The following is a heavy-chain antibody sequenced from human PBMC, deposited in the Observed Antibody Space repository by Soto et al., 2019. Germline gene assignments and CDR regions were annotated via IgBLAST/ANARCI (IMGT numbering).Heavy chain of an antibody. CDR3: ARDRFFDWIDDNDY. D-gene: IGHD3-9*01. J-gene: IGHJ4*02. V-gene: IGHV3-74*01. CDR2: INSDGSST. CDR1: GFTFSSYW. Sequence: EVQLVESGGGLVQPGGSLRLSCAASGFTFSSYWMHWVRQAPGKGLVWVSRINSDGSSTSYADSMKGRFTISRDNAKNTLYLQMNSLRAEDTAVYYCARDRFFDWIDDNDYWGQGTLVTVSS.